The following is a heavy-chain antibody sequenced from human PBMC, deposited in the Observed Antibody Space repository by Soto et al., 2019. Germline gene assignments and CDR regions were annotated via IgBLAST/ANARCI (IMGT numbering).Heavy chain of an antibody. V-gene: IGHV1-8*01. CDR1: GYTFTSYD. CDR2: MNPNSGNT. CDR3: AREKTSYGMDV. J-gene: IGHJ6*02. Sequence: QVQLVQSGAEVKKPGASVKVSCKASGYTFTSYDINWVRQATGQGLEWMGWMNPNSGNTGYAQKVKSRVTMTRNTSISTAYMELSSRRYEDTAVYYCAREKTSYGMDVWGQGTTVPVSS.